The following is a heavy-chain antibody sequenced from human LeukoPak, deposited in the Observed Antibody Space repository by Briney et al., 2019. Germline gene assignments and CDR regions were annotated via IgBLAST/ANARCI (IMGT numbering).Heavy chain of an antibody. J-gene: IGHJ5*02. CDR3: ARDPMEWLLDNWFDP. D-gene: IGHD3-3*01. CDR2: ISAYNGNT. CDR1: GYTFTSYG. Sequence: GASVKVSCKASGYTFTSYGISWVRQAPGQGLEWMGWISAYNGNTNYAQKLQGRVTMTTDTSTSTAYMELRSLRSDDTAVYYCARDPMEWLLDNWFDPWGQGTLVTVSS. V-gene: IGHV1-18*01.